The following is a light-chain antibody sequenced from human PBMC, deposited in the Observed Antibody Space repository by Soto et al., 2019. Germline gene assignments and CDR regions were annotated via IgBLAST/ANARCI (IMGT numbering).Light chain of an antibody. Sequence: QSVLTQPPSASGTHGQSVTISCSGSSSNIRSNYVSWYQQLPGTAPKLLIYGNDQRPSGVPDRFSGSKSGPSASLAISGLRSEDEADYYCAAWDDSLSVVFGGGTKLTVL. J-gene: IGLJ2*01. CDR3: AAWDDSLSVV. V-gene: IGLV1-47*01. CDR2: GND. CDR1: SSNIRSNY.